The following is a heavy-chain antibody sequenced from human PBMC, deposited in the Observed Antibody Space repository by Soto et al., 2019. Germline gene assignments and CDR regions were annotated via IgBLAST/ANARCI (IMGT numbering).Heavy chain of an antibody. CDR1: GFIFSSYS. V-gene: IGHV3-30-3*01. J-gene: IGHJ3*02. CDR2: ISNDGSNK. D-gene: IGHD2-21*01. Sequence: QVQLVESGGGVVQPGRSLRLSCAASGFIFSSYSMHWVRQAPGKGLEWVAIISNDGSNKDYVDSVKGRFTISRDKSNNTLSLQMNSLRAEDTAVHYCARDQFLDAFDIWGQGTMVTVSS. CDR3: ARDQFLDAFDI.